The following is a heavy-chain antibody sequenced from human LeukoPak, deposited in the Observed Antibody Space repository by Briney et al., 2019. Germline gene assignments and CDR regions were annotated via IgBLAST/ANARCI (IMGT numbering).Heavy chain of an antibody. V-gene: IGHV1-2*02. CDR1: GNTFTGYF. Sequence: ASVKVSCKAPGNTFTGYFIHWVRQAPGQGFEWMGWNNPNSGGANYAQKFQGRVSMTRDTSTNTAFMELSSLRSVDTAVYYCASLDAFDMWGQGTMVTVSS. CDR3: ASLDAFDM. CDR2: NNPNSGGA. J-gene: IGHJ3*02.